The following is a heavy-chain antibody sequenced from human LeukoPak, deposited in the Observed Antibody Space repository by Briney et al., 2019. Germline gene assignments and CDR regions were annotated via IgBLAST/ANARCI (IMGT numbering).Heavy chain of an antibody. Sequence: SETLSLTCTVSGGSISSSSYYWGWIRQPPGKGLEWIGSIYYSGSTYYNPSLKSRVTISVDTSKNQFSLKLSSVTAADTAVYYCARGNMLSDFFDFWGQGTVVTVSS. D-gene: IGHD2/OR15-2a*01. J-gene: IGHJ3*01. V-gene: IGHV4-39*07. CDR3: ARGNMLSDFFDF. CDR2: IYYSGST. CDR1: GGSISSSSYY.